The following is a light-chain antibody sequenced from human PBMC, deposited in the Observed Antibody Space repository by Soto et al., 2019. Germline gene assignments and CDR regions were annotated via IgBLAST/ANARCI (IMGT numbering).Light chain of an antibody. CDR1: QSISSY. CDR2: AAS. Sequence: DIQMTQSPSSLSASVGDRVTITCRASQSISSYLNWYQQKPGKAPKLLIYAASSLQSGVPSRFSGSGSGTDFTLTINSLQPEDFATYYCHQNYNLPPWTFGQGTKVDIK. J-gene: IGKJ1*01. V-gene: IGKV1-39*01. CDR3: HQNYNLPPWT.